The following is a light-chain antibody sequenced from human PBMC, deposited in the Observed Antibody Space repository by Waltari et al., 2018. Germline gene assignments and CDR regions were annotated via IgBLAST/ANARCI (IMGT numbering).Light chain of an antibody. CDR1: TSVLYSSNNKNY. CDR2: WAS. CDR3: QQYYSTPWT. Sequence: DIVMTQSPDSLAVSLGERATINCNSSTSVLYSSNNKNYLAWYQQKPGQHPKLLIYWASTRESGVPDRFSGSGSGTDFTLTISSLQAEDVAVYYCQQYYSTPWTFGQGTKVEIK. J-gene: IGKJ1*01. V-gene: IGKV4-1*01.